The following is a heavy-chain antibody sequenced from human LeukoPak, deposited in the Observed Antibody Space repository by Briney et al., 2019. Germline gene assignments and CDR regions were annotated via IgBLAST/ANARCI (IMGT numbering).Heavy chain of an antibody. CDR2: LNPNYRDT. V-gene: IGHV1-2*06. D-gene: IGHD4-11*01. CDR1: GYSIAGYY. CDR3: ARGAYDYDAFDI. J-gene: IGHJ3*02. Sequence: ASVKVPCKHPGYSIAGYYIHWVRQAPGQGLEWMGRLNPNYRDTNFAQRFQGRVTMTRDTTITTAFMELNNLRSDDTAIYYCARGAYDYDAFDIWGQGTMVTVSS.